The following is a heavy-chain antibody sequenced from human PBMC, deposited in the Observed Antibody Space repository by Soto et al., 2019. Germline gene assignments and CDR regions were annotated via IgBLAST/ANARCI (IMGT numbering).Heavy chain of an antibody. CDR2: ISGSGGST. V-gene: IGHV3-23*01. CDR3: AKVGVIAVATNYYMDV. J-gene: IGHJ6*03. CDR1: GFTFSSYA. Sequence: GGSLRLSCAASGFTFSSYAMSWVRQAPGKGLEWVSAISGSGGSTYYADPVKGRFTISRDNSKNTLYLQMNSLRAEDTAVYYCAKVGVIAVATNYYMDVWGKGTTVTVSS. D-gene: IGHD6-19*01.